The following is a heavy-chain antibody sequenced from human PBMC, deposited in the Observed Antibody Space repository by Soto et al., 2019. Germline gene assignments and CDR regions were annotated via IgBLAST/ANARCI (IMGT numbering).Heavy chain of an antibody. Sequence: EVQLLESGGDLAQPGGSLRLSCVASGFTFRNHAMTWVRRAAGKGLEWVSAIGDAGVRTNYADSVRGRFTVSRDNSKNTLYLQMNTLRAEDTAVYDCAKDYSSVWSRGIDFWGQGTLVTVSS. CDR3: AKDYSSVWSRGIDF. D-gene: IGHD6-19*01. J-gene: IGHJ4*02. CDR1: GFTFRNHA. CDR2: IGDAGVRT. V-gene: IGHV3-23*01.